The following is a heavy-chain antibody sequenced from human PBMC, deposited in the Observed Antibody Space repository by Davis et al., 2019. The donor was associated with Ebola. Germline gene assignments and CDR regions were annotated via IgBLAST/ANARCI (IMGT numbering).Heavy chain of an antibody. CDR1: GFTFSNYA. V-gene: IGHV3-21*05. CDR2: VAAAGDHI. CDR3: ARRILSESRGGMDV. Sequence: MHGESLKISCAASGFTFSNYAMYWVRQAPGKGLEWVSHVAAAGDHISYADFVEGRLIISRDNAKNSLYLQMNSLRDEDTAVYFCARRILSESRGGMDVWGRGTTVVVSS. D-gene: IGHD2-15*01. J-gene: IGHJ6*02.